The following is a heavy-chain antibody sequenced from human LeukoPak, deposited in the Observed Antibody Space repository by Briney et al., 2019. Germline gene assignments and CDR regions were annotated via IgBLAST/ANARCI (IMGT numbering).Heavy chain of an antibody. Sequence: GGSLRLSCAASGFTFTMFGMNWVRQAPGKGLEWVSYIDARSGIVYYADSVQGRFTISRDDAKDSVFLQMNSLRVDDTAVYYCARTYDFGRGPPGDAFDXXXQGTLVTVPS. D-gene: IGHD3-3*01. J-gene: IGHJ3*02. CDR1: GFTFTMFG. CDR3: ARTYDFGRGPPGDAFDX. CDR2: IDARSGIV. V-gene: IGHV3-48*01.